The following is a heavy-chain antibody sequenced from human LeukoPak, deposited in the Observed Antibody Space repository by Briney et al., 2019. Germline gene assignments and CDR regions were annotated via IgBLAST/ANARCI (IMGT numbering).Heavy chain of an antibody. V-gene: IGHV4-30-4*01. D-gene: IGHD5-12*01. CDR1: GGSISSSSYY. CDR2: IYYSGST. CDR3: ARAVDIAVFDY. Sequence: SETLSLTCTVSGGSISSSSYYWSWIRQPPGKGLEWIGYIYYSGSTYYNPSLKSRVTISVDTSKNQFSLKLSSVTAADTAVYYCARAVDIAVFDYWGQGTLVTVSS. J-gene: IGHJ4*02.